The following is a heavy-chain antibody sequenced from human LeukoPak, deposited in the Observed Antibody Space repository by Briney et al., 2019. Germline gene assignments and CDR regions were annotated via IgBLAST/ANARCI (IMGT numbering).Heavy chain of an antibody. CDR2: ISAYNGNT. D-gene: IGHD4-11*01. CDR3: ARATPYTTDHDY. Sequence: ASVKVSCKASRYTLTSYGISWVRQAPGQGLEWMGWISAYNGNTNYAQKLQGRVTMTTDTSTSTAYMELRSLRSDDTAVYYCARATPYTTDHDYWGQGTLVTVSS. CDR1: RYTLTSYG. V-gene: IGHV1-18*01. J-gene: IGHJ4*02.